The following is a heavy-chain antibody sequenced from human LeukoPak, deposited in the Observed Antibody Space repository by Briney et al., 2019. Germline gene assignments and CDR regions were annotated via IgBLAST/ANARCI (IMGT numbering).Heavy chain of an antibody. Sequence: SVKVSCKASGGTFSSYAISWVRQAPGQGLEWMGGIIPIFGTANYAQKFQGRVTITADESTSTAYMELSSLRSEDTAVYYCARDPLMTTVTRGDYYYMDVWGKGTTVTVSS. V-gene: IGHV1-69*13. CDR2: IIPIFGTA. CDR1: GGTFSSYA. CDR3: ARDPLMTTVTRGDYYYMDV. J-gene: IGHJ6*03. D-gene: IGHD4-11*01.